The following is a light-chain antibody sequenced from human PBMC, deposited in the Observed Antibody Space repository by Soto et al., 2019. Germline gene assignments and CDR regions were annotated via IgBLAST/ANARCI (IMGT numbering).Light chain of an antibody. CDR2: DAS. Sequence: VVDQSPATLSLSPGERATRSCRASQSVSTYLAWYQQKPGQAPRLLISDASNRATGIPVRFSGSGSGTDFTLTISSLEAEDSAVYYCQQRSNWPSITFGQGRRLEI. V-gene: IGKV3-11*01. CDR3: QQRSNWPSIT. CDR1: QSVSTY. J-gene: IGKJ5*01.